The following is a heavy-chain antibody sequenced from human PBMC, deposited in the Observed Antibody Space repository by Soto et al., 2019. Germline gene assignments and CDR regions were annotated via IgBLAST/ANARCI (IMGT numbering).Heavy chain of an antibody. CDR1: GGSMSGYY. CDR2: GYYTGST. CDR3: ARSIAVPSGHIDH. D-gene: IGHD6-6*01. V-gene: IGHV4-59*01. J-gene: IGHJ4*02. Sequence: QVQLQESGPGLVKPSETLSLTCRVSGGSMSGYYWSWVRLAPGKGLEWIGYGYYTGSTNYNPSLQRRVSISVDTSNKHFSLSLSLVTAADTAVYFCARSIAVPSGHIDHWGQGIRVTISS.